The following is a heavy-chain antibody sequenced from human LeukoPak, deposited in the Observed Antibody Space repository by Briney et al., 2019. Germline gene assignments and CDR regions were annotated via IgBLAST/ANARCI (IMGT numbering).Heavy chain of an antibody. Sequence: PGGSLRLSCAASGFTFSSYGMHWVRQAPGKGLEWVAVIWYDGSNKYYADSVKGRFTISRDNSKNTLYLQMNSLRAEDTAVYYCARAKGTLGYCSGGSCYAFGELDYWGQGTLVTVSP. D-gene: IGHD2-15*01. CDR1: GFTFSSYG. J-gene: IGHJ4*02. V-gene: IGHV3-33*01. CDR3: ARAKGTLGYCSGGSCYAFGELDY. CDR2: IWYDGSNK.